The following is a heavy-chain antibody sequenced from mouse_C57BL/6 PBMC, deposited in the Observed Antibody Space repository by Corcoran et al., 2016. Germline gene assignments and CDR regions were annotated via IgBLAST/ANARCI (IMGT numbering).Heavy chain of an antibody. CDR3: ARDSNWYFDV. Sequence: QIQLVQSGPELKKPGATVKISCKASGYTFTTYGMSWMKLAPGKGLTWMGWMNIYSGVPTYADDFKGRFALSLETSASTAYLEINNLKSEDTATYFCARDSNWYFDVWGIGTTVTVSS. CDR1: GYTFTTYG. V-gene: IGHV9-3*01. CDR2: MNIYSGVP. D-gene: IGHD2-5*01. J-gene: IGHJ1*03.